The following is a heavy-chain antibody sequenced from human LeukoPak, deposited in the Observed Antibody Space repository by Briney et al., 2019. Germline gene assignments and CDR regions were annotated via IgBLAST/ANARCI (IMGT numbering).Heavy chain of an antibody. CDR2: INSDGSST. J-gene: IGHJ4*02. V-gene: IGHV3-74*01. Sequence: PGGSLRLSCAASGFTFSSYWMHWVRQAPGKGLVWVSRINSDGSSTSYADSVKGRFTISRDNAKNTLYLQMNSLRAEDTALYYCAKDSSSWSAIFDYWGQGTLVTVSS. CDR3: AKDSSSWSAIFDY. D-gene: IGHD6-13*01. CDR1: GFTFSSYW.